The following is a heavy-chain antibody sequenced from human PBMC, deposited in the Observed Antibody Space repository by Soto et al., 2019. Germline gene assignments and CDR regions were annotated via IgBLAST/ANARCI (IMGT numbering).Heavy chain of an antibody. CDR2: IWYDGSNK. V-gene: IGHV3-33*06. CDR3: TKVWNRTGRYFEQ. D-gene: IGHD1-1*01. J-gene: IGHJ4*03. Sequence: MHWVRQAPGKGLEWVAVIWYDGSNKYYADSVKGRFTISRDNSKNKLYLQMNSLRALETADSSRTKVWNRTGRYFEQSGHGT.